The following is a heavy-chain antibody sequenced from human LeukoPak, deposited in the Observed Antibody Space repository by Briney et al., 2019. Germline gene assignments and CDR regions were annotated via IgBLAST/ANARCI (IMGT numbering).Heavy chain of an antibody. J-gene: IGHJ1*01. D-gene: IGHD2-15*01. V-gene: IGHV3-53*01. CDR1: GFTVSSNY. Sequence: GGSLRLSCAASGFTVSSNYMSWVRQAPGKGLEWVSVIYSGGNTYYSDSVKGRFTISRDNSKNTLYLQMNSLRAEDRAVYYCASGYCSGGHCYSVYFQHWGQGTLVTVSS. CDR2: IYSGGNT. CDR3: ASGYCSGGHCYSVYFQH.